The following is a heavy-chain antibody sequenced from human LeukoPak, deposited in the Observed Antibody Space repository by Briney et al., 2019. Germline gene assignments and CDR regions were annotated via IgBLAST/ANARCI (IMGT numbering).Heavy chain of an antibody. CDR3: AKHYGDYTSYFDY. V-gene: IGHV3-23*01. D-gene: IGHD4-17*01. CDR1: AFTFSSYA. J-gene: IGHJ4*02. CDR2: ISGSGGST. Sequence: ASGTLSLSCAASAFTFSSYAMSWLRQAPGKGLLGVSDISGSGGSTYYADSVKGRFTISRDNSKNTLYLQMNSLRAEDTAVYYCAKHYGDYTSYFDYWGQGTLVSVS.